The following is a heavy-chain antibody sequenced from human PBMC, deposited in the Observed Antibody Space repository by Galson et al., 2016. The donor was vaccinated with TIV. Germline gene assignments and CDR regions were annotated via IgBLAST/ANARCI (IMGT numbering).Heavy chain of an antibody. V-gene: IGHV5-51*03. Sequence: QSGAEVKKPGESLIISCKASGYMFSAHWFGWVRQMPGKGPEWIGIMNPGDSETRYSPSFEGQVTISADNSISTASLQWHSLKASDTAVYYCAKGKEYYEFWGQGTLVTVSS. D-gene: IGHD3-16*01. J-gene: IGHJ4*02. CDR3: AKGKEYYEF. CDR2: MNPGDSET. CDR1: GYMFSAHW.